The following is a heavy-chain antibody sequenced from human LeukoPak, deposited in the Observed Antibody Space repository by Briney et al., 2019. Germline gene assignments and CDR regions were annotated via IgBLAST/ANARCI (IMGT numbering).Heavy chain of an antibody. CDR3: AGDSIYGSGSFDY. D-gene: IGHD3-10*01. CDR2: IKQDGSEK. V-gene: IGHV3-7*03. J-gene: IGHJ4*02. CDR1: GFTFSSYW. Sequence: GGSLRLSCAASGFTFSSYWMSWVRQAPGKGLEWVANIKQDGSEKYYVDSVKGRFTISRDNAKNSLYLQMNSLRAEDTAVYYCAGDSIYGSGSFDYWGQGTLVTVSS.